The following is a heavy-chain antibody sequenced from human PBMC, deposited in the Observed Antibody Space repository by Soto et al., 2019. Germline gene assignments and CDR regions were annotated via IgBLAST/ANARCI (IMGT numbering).Heavy chain of an antibody. Sequence: GGSLRLSCTASGFTFGDYAMSWFRQAPGKGLEWVGFIRSKAYGGTTEYAASVKGRFTISRDDSKSIAYLQMNSLKTEDTAVYYCTSHPIPYYYDSSGYYSAFDYWGQGTLVTVSS. CDR2: IRSKAYGGTT. D-gene: IGHD3-22*01. V-gene: IGHV3-49*03. CDR3: TSHPIPYYYDSSGYYSAFDY. J-gene: IGHJ4*02. CDR1: GFTFGDYA.